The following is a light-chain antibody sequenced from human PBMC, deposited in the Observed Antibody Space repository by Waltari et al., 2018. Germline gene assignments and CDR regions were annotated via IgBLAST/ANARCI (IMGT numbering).Light chain of an antibody. J-gene: IGKJ4*01. CDR3: QQTNTVPLT. CDR2: AAS. CDR1: HSITTY. Sequence: DIQMTQSPSYLSASVGDRVTITCRASHSITTYLNWYQQKPGKAPNLLIYAASSLQSGVPSRFSGSGSGTEFTLTISSLRPEDFATYYCQQTNTVPLTFGGGTKVEIK. V-gene: IGKV1-39*01.